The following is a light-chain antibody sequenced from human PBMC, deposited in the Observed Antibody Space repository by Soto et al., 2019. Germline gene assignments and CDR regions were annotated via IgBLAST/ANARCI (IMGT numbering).Light chain of an antibody. J-gene: IGLJ2*01. CDR2: YKSDSDN. CDR1: SGVNVGTYR. CDR3: MIWHSSASV. Sequence: QTVVTQPSSLSASPGASASLTCTLRSGVNVGTYRISWYQQKPGNPPHFLLMYKSDSDNQRGSGVPSRFSGSKNASANAGFLLISGLQSDDEADYYCMIWHSSASVFGGGTKVTVL. V-gene: IGLV5-45*03.